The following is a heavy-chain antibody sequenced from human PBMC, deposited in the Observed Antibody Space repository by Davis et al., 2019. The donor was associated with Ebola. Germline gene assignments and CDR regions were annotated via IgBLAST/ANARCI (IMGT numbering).Heavy chain of an antibody. CDR3: TRVRWLQLKYYFDS. CDR2: INRDGSTT. J-gene: IGHJ4*02. V-gene: IGHV3-74*03. Sequence: HTGGSLRLSCAASGFTFSSYWMHWVRQAPGKGLVWVSCINRDGSTTTYADSVKGRFTISRDNAKNSLSLQMNSLRAEDTAVYYCTRVRWLQLKYYFDSWGQGTLVTVSS. D-gene: IGHD5-24*01. CDR1: GFTFSSYW.